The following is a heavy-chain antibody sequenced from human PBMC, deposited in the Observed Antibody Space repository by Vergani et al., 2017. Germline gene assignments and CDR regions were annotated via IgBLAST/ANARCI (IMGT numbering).Heavy chain of an antibody. CDR1: GFTSSYYG. V-gene: IGHV3-30*03. J-gene: IGHJ4*02. Sequence: QVQLVESGGGVVQPVRSLRLSCVVSGFTSSYYGMHWVRQAPGTGLEWLAVISYDGTQKYYADSVKGRFTIPRDNSKSTLYLQMNSLRTEDTAVYFCARDGADIFVSSSDYSHLLYYWGQGILVNVSS. D-gene: IGHD3-22*01. CDR2: ISYDGTQK. CDR3: ARDGADIFVSSSDYSHLLYY.